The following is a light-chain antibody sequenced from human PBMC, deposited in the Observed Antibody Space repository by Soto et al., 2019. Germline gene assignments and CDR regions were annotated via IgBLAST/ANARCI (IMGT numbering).Light chain of an antibody. CDR2: EVS. CDR1: SSDVGGYNF. CDR3: SSYAGSDMGV. J-gene: IGLJ1*01. Sequence: QSALTQPPSASGSPGQSVTISCTGTSSDVGGYNFVSWYQQHPGKAPKLIIYEVSKRPSGVPDRFSGSKSGNTASLTVSGLQAEDEADYYCSSYAGSDMGVFGTGTKPTVL. V-gene: IGLV2-8*01.